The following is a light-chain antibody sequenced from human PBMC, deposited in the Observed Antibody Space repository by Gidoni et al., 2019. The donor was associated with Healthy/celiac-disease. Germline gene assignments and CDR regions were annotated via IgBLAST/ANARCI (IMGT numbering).Light chain of an antibody. CDR1: SSNIGAGYD. V-gene: IGLV1-40*01. CDR3: QSYDSSLSGSRVV. Sequence: QSVLTQPPSVSGAPGQRGTIPGPGSSSNIGAGYDVHWYPPRPETAPTLPIYGNSNRPSGVPDRFSGSKSGTSASLAITGLQAEDEADYYCQSYDSSLSGSRVVFGGGTKLTVL. CDR2: GNS. J-gene: IGLJ2*01.